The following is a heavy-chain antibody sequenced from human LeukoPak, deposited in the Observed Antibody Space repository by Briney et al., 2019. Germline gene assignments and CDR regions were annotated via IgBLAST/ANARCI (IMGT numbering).Heavy chain of an antibody. CDR2: INHNGNVN. Sequence: PGGSLRLSCAASGFTFSSYWMNWARQAPGKGLEWVASINHNGNVNYYVDSVKGRFTISRDNAKNSLYLQMNSLRAEDTALYYCAKDNGYYDSSGFDYWGQGTLVTVSS. CDR1: GFTFSSYW. CDR3: AKDNGYYDSSGFDY. J-gene: IGHJ4*02. V-gene: IGHV3-7*03. D-gene: IGHD3-22*01.